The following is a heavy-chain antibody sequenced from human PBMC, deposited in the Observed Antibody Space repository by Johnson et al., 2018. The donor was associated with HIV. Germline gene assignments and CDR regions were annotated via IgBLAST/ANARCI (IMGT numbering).Heavy chain of an antibody. V-gene: IGHV3-20*04. CDR2: INGNVGTT. J-gene: IGHJ3*02. D-gene: IGHD2-8*02. CDR3: ARGGRYCSGGICYRAFDI. Sequence: VQLVESGGGVVRPGGSLRLSCAASGFTFDSDDMSWVRQAPGKGLEWVSGINGNVGTTDYADSVKGRFTLSRENAQNSLYVQMNSLRVEDTALHYCARGGRYCSGGICYRAFDIWDQGTMVTVSS. CDR1: GFTFDSDD.